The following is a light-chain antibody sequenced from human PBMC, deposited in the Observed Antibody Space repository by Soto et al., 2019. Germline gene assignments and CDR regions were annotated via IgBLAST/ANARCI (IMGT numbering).Light chain of an antibody. CDR1: QSVNSNY. CDR3: QQYDSSRLT. Sequence: EIVLTHSPGTLSFSSGERATLSFRASQSVNSNYLTWYQQKPGLTPRLLIYGASSRATGIPDRFSGSGSGTDFTLTISRLEPEDFAVYYCQQYDSSRLTFGGGTKVDIK. V-gene: IGKV3-20*01. CDR2: GAS. J-gene: IGKJ4*01.